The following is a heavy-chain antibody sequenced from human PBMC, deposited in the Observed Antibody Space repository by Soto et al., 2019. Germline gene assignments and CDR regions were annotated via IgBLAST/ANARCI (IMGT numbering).Heavy chain of an antibody. D-gene: IGHD2-8*01. CDR2: ISYDGSNK. Sequence: PGGSLRLSCAASGFTFSSYGMHWVRQAPGKGLEWVAVISYDGSNKYYADSVKGRFTISRDNSKNTLYLQMNSLRAEDTAVYYCAKDGCTNGVCYKGPNYFDYWGQGTLVTVSS. J-gene: IGHJ4*02. V-gene: IGHV3-30*18. CDR3: AKDGCTNGVCYKGPNYFDY. CDR1: GFTFSSYG.